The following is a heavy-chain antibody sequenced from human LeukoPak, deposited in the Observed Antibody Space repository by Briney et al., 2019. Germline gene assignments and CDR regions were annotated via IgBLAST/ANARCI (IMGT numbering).Heavy chain of an antibody. D-gene: IGHD1-1*01. CDR2: ISTSSSYI. CDR1: GFTFSSYS. CDR3: ARVPRSNWNEY. Sequence: GGSLRLSCAASGFTFSSYSMNWVRQAPGKGLEWVSSISTSSSYIYYADSVKGRFTISRDNAKNSLYLQMNSLRAEDTAVYYCARVPRSNWNEYWGQGTLVTVSS. J-gene: IGHJ4*02. V-gene: IGHV3-21*06.